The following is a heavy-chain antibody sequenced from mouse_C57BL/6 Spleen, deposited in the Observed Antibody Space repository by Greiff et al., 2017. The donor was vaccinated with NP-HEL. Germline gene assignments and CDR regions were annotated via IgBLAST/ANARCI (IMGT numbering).Heavy chain of an antibody. CDR2: IRNKANGYTT. CDR3: ARFSDGDFAY. D-gene: IGHD2-3*01. V-gene: IGHV7-3*01. CDR1: GFTFTDYY. Sequence: EVKLMESGGGLVQPGGSLSLSCAASGFTFTDYYMSWVRQPPGKALEWLGFIRNKANGYTTEYSASVKGRFTISRDTSQSILDLQMNALRAEDSATYYCARFSDGDFAYWGQGTLVTVSA. J-gene: IGHJ3*01.